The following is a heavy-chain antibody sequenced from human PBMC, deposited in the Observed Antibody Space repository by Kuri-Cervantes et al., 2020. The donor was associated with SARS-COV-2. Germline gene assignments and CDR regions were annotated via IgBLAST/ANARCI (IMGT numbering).Heavy chain of an antibody. CDR3: ARERGTSCYYYYMDV. CDR1: GYTFTGYY. V-gene: IGHV1-18*04. Sequence: ASVKVSCKASGYTFTGYYMHWVRQAPGQGLEWMGWISAYNGNTNYAQKLQGRVTMTTDTSTSTAYMELRSLRSDDTAVYYCARERGTSCYYYYMDVWGKGTTVTVSS. D-gene: IGHD1-7*01. J-gene: IGHJ6*03. CDR2: ISAYNGNT.